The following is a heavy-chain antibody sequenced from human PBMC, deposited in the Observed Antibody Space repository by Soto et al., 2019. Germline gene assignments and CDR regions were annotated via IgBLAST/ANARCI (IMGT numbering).Heavy chain of an antibody. J-gene: IGHJ3*02. V-gene: IGHV3-66*01. CDR1: GLIVSSTY. CDR2: ISNGGDT. CDR3: AREPRYCSGGSCSITGDAFDI. Sequence: EVQLVESGGGLVQPGGSLRLSCAASGLIVSSTYMSWVRQAPGKGLEWVSVISNGGDTHYADSVKGRFSLSSDIYKNTLHLQMSSLRVEDTAVYYCAREPRYCSGGSCSITGDAFDIWGQGTMVTVSS. D-gene: IGHD2-15*01.